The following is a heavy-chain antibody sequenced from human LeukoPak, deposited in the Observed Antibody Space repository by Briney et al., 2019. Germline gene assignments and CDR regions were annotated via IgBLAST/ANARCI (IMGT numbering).Heavy chain of an antibody. V-gene: IGHV3-23*01. D-gene: IGHD3-22*01. CDR2: ISGSGGST. CDR3: AKDYVTNYYDSSGPNWFDP. Sequence: GGSLRLSCAASGFTFSSYAMSWVRQAPGKGLEWVSAISGSGGSTYYADSVKGRFTISRDNSKNTLYLQMNSLRAEDTAVYYCAKDYVTNYYDSSGPNWFDPWGQGTLVTVSS. CDR1: GFTFSSYA. J-gene: IGHJ5*02.